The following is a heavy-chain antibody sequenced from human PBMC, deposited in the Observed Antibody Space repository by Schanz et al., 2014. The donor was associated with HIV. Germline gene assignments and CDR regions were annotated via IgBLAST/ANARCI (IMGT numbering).Heavy chain of an antibody. CDR1: GLTFSDYA. CDR3: GTYNYGSGHDY. Sequence: EVQLVESGGHLVQPGGSLRLSCAASGLTFSDYAMTWVRQGAGKGLEWVSTISESGRYTYYADSVKGRFTISRDNSKKMLFLQMNRLRAEDTAIYHCGTYNYGSGHDYWGQGTLVTVSS. CDR2: ISESGRYT. V-gene: IGHV3-23*04. D-gene: IGHD3-10*01. J-gene: IGHJ4*02.